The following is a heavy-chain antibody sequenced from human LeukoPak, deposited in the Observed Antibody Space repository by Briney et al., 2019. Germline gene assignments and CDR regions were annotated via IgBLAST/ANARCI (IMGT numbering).Heavy chain of an antibody. CDR3: ARDGGYCSSTGCLAEYDY. D-gene: IGHD2-2*01. Sequence: GGSLRLSCAASGFTFSSYSMNWVRQAPGKELEWVSSISSSSSYIYYADSVKGRFTISRDNAKNSLYLQMNSLRAEDTAVYYCARDGGYCSSTGCLAEYDYWGQGTLVTVSS. CDR1: GFTFSSYS. CDR2: ISSSSSYI. V-gene: IGHV3-21*01. J-gene: IGHJ4*02.